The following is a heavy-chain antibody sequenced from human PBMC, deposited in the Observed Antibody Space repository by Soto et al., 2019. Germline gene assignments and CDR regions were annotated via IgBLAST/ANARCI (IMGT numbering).Heavy chain of an antibody. D-gene: IGHD2-21*01. CDR3: AQDRGWGVVSTSHDY. CDR2: ISGTGGET. Sequence: EVQLLESGGGIVQPGGSLRVSCVASGFTFRNFVMSWVRQAPGKGLEWVSAISGTGGETFYADSVKGRFTISRDNSKNTLYLQMNSLRDEDTALYFCAQDRGWGVVSTSHDYWGQGTLVTVSS. V-gene: IGHV3-23*01. J-gene: IGHJ4*02. CDR1: GFTFRNFV.